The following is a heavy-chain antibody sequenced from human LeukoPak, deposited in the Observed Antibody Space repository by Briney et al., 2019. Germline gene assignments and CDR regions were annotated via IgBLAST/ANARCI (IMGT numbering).Heavy chain of an antibody. CDR3: ARDPASQV. CDR2: IYHSGST. D-gene: IGHD6-25*01. V-gene: IGHV4-38-2*02. Sequence: SSETLSLTCTVSGYSISSGYYWGWIRQPPGKGLEWIGSIYHSGSTYYNPSLKSRVTISVDTSKNQFPLKLSSVTAADTAVYYCARDPASQVWGQGTLVTVSS. J-gene: IGHJ4*02. CDR1: GYSISSGYY.